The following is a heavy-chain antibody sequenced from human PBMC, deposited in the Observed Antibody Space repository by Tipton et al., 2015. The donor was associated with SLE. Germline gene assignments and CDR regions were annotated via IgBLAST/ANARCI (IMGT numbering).Heavy chain of an antibody. J-gene: IGHJ6*03. V-gene: IGHV4-61*02. CDR3: AREEVVPAAMSYSYYYYMDV. D-gene: IGHD2-2*01. CDR2: IHTSGST. CDR1: GGSISSVSYY. Sequence: TLSLTCTASGGSISSVSYYWSWIRQPAGKGLEWIGRIHTSGSTNYNPSLKSRVTISVDTSKNQFSLKLSSVAAADTAVYYCAREEVVPAAMSYSYYYYMDVWGKGATVTVSS.